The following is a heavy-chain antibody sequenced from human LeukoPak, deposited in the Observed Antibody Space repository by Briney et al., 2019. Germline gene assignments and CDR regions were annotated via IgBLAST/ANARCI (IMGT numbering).Heavy chain of an antibody. CDR3: ARDSPYYDFWSATARMAFDI. D-gene: IGHD3-3*01. CDR2: IYYSGST. CDR1: GASISNCY. V-gene: IGHV4-59*01. J-gene: IGHJ3*02. Sequence: SETLSLTCSVSGASISNCYWNWIRKPPGKGLDYIGYIYYSGSTNYNPSLKSRVTISVDTSKNQFSLKLSSVTAADTAVYYCARDSPYYDFWSATARMAFDIWGQGTMVTVSS.